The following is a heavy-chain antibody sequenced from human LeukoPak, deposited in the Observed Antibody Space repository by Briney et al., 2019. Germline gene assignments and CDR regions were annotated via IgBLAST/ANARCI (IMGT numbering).Heavy chain of an antibody. CDR3: ARGRSKGVFRGYSYYYGMDV. CDR1: GGSISSGDYY. D-gene: IGHD5-18*01. V-gene: IGHV4-61*08. Sequence: SETLSLTGTVSGGSISSGDYYWSWIRQPPGKGLEWIGYIYYSGSTNYNPSLKSRVTISVDTSKNQFSLKLSSVTAADTAVYYCARGRSKGVFRGYSYYYGMDVWGQGTTVTVSS. CDR2: IYYSGST. J-gene: IGHJ6*02.